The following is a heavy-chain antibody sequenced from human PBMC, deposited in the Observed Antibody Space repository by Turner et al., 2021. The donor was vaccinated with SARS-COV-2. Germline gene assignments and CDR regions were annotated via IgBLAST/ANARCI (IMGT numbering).Heavy chain of an antibody. CDR1: GGTFSSYS. CDR2: IIPMYDTT. CDR3: ASMDYGGDAGHAFDI. Sequence: QVQLVQSGAEVKKPGSSVKVSCKVSGGTFSSYSINWVRQAPGQGLEWMGGIIPMYDTTTYAQRFRGRVTITADESTGTAYMELTRLISGDTAIYFCASMDYGGDAGHAFDIWAQGTCVTVSS. J-gene: IGHJ3*02. V-gene: IGHV1-69*01. D-gene: IGHD4-17*01.